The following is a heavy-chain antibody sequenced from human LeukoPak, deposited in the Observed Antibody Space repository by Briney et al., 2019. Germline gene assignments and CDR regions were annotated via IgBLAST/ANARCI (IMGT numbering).Heavy chain of an antibody. CDR1: GGSISSYY. Sequence: SETLSLTCTVSGGSISSYYWSWIRQPAGKGLEWIGRIYTSGSTNYNPSLKSRVTISVDTSKNQFSLKLSSVTAADTAVYYCARGPGLDYGDYYYMDVWGKGTTVTISS. J-gene: IGHJ6*03. CDR2: IYTSGST. V-gene: IGHV4-4*07. CDR3: ARGPGLDYGDYYYMDV. D-gene: IGHD4-17*01.